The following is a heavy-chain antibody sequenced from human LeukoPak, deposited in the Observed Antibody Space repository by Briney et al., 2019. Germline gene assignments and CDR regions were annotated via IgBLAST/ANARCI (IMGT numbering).Heavy chain of an antibody. CDR1: GFTFSSYT. V-gene: IGHV3-21*01. CDR3: ARKENILAGYYDH. D-gene: IGHD3-9*01. J-gene: IGHJ5*02. Sequence: GGSLRLSCAASGFTFSSYTMNWVRQAPGKGLEWVSSISSDSNYIYYADSVKGRFTISRDNAWNSLYLQMNSLRAEDTAVYYCARKENILAGYYDHWGQGTLVTVSS. CDR2: ISSDSNYI.